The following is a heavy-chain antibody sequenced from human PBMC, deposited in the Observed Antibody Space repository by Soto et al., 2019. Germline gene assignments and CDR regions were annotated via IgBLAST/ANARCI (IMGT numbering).Heavy chain of an antibody. D-gene: IGHD4-17*01. CDR2: ISSSSSYT. J-gene: IGHJ3*02. V-gene: IGHV3-11*05. Sequence: QVQLVESGGGLVKPGGSLRLSCAASGFTFSDYYMSWIRQAPGKGLEWVSYISSSSSYTTYADSVKGRFTISRDNAKNSLYLQMNSLSAEDTAVYYSARVRADAFDIWGQGTMVTVSS. CDR3: ARVRADAFDI. CDR1: GFTFSDYY.